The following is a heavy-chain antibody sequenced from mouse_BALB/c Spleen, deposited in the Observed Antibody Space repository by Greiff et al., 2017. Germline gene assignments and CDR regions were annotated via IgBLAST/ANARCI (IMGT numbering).Heavy chain of an antibody. CDR1: GFTFSSFG. D-gene: IGHD2-4*01. J-gene: IGHJ4*01. V-gene: IGHV5-17*02. CDR2: ISSVSSTI. Sequence: EVHLVESGGGLVQPGGSRKLSCAASGFTFSSFGMHWVRQAPEKGLEWVAYISSVSSTIYYADTVKGRFTISRDNPKNTLFLQMTSLRSEDTAMYYCARSGDYDYYAMDYWGQGTSVTVSS. CDR3: ARSGDYDYYAMDY.